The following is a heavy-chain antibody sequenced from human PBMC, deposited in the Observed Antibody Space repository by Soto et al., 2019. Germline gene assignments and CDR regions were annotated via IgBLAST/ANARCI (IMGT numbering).Heavy chain of an antibody. CDR1: GFTFRGCG. J-gene: IGHJ4*02. V-gene: IGHV3-30*18. Sequence: QVQLVESGGGVVQPGRSLRLSCTASGFTFRGCGIHWVRQAPGKGLEWVALISYDGTNKYYGDSVKGRFTISRDNSKNTLLLQMNSLRADDTAVYYCAKDYSSSSDGPIDYWGQGTPVTVSS. CDR3: AKDYSSSSDGPIDY. CDR2: ISYDGTNK. D-gene: IGHD2-15*01.